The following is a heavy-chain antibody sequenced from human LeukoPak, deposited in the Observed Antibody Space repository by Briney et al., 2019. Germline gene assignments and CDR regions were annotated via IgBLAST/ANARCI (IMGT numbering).Heavy chain of an antibody. V-gene: IGHV4-61*02. CDR2: IYISGNT. D-gene: IGHD1-26*01. CDR3: ARGSVGDTDFDY. CDR1: GCSISSGSYY. Sequence: ASETLSLTCTVSGCSISSGSYYWSWIRQPAGKGLEWIGRIYISGNTNYNPSLKSRVTISVDTSKNQFSLKLSSVTAADTAVYYCARGSVGDTDFDYWGQGTLVTVSS. J-gene: IGHJ4*02.